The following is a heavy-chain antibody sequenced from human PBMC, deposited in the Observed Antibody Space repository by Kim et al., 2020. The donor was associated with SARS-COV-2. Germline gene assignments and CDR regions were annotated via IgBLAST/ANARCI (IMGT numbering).Heavy chain of an antibody. Sequence: DAVKGRFTISRDNSKNTLYLQMNSLRAEDTAVYYCAKAEIAAAGKGGRDYWGQGTLVTVSS. V-gene: IGHV3-23*01. D-gene: IGHD6-13*01. CDR3: AKAEIAAAGKGGRDY. J-gene: IGHJ4*02.